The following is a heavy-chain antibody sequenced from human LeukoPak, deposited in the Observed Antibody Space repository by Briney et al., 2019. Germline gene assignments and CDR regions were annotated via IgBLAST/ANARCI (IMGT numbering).Heavy chain of an antibody. CDR3: ARHLGLRYLNGFDP. D-gene: IGHD1-14*01. V-gene: IGHV4-39*01. CDR1: GGSISSSSYY. Sequence: SETLSLTCTVSGGSISSSSYYWGWIRQPPGKGLEWIVSIYYSGSTYYNPSLKSRVTISVDTSKNQFSLKLSSVTAADTAVYYCARHLGLRYLNGFDPWGQGTLVTVSS. CDR2: IYYSGST. J-gene: IGHJ5*02.